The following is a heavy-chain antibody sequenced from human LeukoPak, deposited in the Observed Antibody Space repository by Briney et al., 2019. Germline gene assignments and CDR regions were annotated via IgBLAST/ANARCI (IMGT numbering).Heavy chain of an antibody. CDR3: ARGKGYSYEDY. D-gene: IGHD5-18*01. CDR2: INSDGSST. V-gene: IGHV3-74*01. J-gene: IGHJ4*02. Sequence: PGGSLRLSCAASGFTFSSYWMHWVRQAPGKGLVWVSRINSDGSSTSYADSVKGRFTISRDNAKNTLYLQMNSLRAEDTAVYYCARGKGYSYEDYWGQGTLVTVSS. CDR1: GFTFSSYW.